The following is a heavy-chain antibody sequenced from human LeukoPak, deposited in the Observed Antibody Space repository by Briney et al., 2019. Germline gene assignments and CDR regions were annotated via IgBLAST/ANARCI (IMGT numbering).Heavy chain of an antibody. CDR1: GYSFTSYW. J-gene: IGHJ4*02. Sequence: GESLKISCKGSGYSFTSYWIGWVRQMPGKGLEWMGIIYPGDSDTTYSPSFQGQITISADKSISTAYLQWSSLKASDTAMYYCARRIIRGVITSPFDYWGQGALVTVSP. D-gene: IGHD3-10*01. V-gene: IGHV5-51*01. CDR3: ARRIIRGVITSPFDY. CDR2: IYPGDSDT.